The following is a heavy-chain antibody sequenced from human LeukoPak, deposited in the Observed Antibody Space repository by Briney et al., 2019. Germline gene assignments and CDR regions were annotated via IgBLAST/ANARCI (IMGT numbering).Heavy chain of an antibody. D-gene: IGHD3-3*01. V-gene: IGHV3-30*04. CDR2: ISYDGRKK. J-gene: IGHJ6*02. CDR3: AKDFYDFWSGNYGDDYYYGMDV. Sequence: GRSLRLSCAASGLTFSSYAMHWVRQAPGKGLEWVAVISYDGRKKYYRDSVKGRFSISRDNSKKTLYLQMNSLRAEDTAVYYCAKDFYDFWSGNYGDDYYYGMDVWGQGTTVTVS. CDR1: GLTFSSYA.